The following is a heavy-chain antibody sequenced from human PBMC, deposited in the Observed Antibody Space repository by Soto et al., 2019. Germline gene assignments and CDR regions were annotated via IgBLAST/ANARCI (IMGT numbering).Heavy chain of an antibody. V-gene: IGHV1-3*01. CDR2: INAGDGDT. J-gene: IGHJ4*02. Sequence: ASVKVSCKTSGYTLTSYAMHWVRQAPGQRLEWMGWINAGDGDTKYSQKFQGRVTITRDKSTSTAYMEVSSLRSEDTAVYYCARGRGRSGYYSFDYGGQGTLVTVSS. D-gene: IGHD3-22*01. CDR3: ARGRGRSGYYSFDY. CDR1: GYTLTSYA.